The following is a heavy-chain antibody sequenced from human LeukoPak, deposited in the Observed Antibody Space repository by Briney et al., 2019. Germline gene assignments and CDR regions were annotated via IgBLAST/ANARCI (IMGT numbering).Heavy chain of an antibody. CDR3: ARDSSGTPYYYYYYMDV. D-gene: IGHD3-22*01. CDR1: GYTFTGYY. V-gene: IGHV1-2*02. CDR2: INPNSGGT. Sequence: ASVKVSCKASGYTFTGYYMHWVRQAPGQGLEWMGWINPNSGGTNYAQKFQGRVTMTRDTSISTAYVELSRLRSDDTAVYYCARDSSGTPYYYYYYMDVWGKGTTVTVSS. J-gene: IGHJ6*03.